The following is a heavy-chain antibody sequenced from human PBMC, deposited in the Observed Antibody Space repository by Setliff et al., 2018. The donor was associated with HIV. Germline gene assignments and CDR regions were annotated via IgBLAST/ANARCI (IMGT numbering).Heavy chain of an antibody. CDR2: IYYTGST. CDR3: ARDRYAGEIDY. J-gene: IGHJ4*02. D-gene: IGHD3-10*01. V-gene: IGHV4-31*03. Sequence: PSETLSLTSSVSGGSINSGHYYWSWIRHHPGKGLEWIGYIYYTGSTYFDPSLKSRVTLSIDTSKNQFSLKLSSVTAADTAVYYCARDRYAGEIDYWGQGTLVTVSS. CDR1: GGSINSGHYY.